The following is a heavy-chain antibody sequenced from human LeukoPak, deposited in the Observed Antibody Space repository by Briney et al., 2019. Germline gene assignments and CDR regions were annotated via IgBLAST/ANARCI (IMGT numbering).Heavy chain of an antibody. CDR3: AKDGGYSYGYYAFDI. V-gene: IGHV3-30*02. CDR2: IRYDGSNK. D-gene: IGHD5-18*01. Sequence: PGGSLRLSCAASGFTFSSYGVHWVRQAPGKGLEWVAFIRYDGSNKYYADSVKGRFTISRDNSKNTLYLQMNSLRAEDTAVYYCAKDGGYSYGYYAFDIWGQGTMVTVSS. CDR1: GFTFSSYG. J-gene: IGHJ3*02.